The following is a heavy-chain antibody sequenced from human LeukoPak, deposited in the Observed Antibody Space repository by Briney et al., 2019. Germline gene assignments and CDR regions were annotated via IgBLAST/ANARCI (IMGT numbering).Heavy chain of an antibody. CDR3: ARRYSSSAGPHRGISGMDV. D-gene: IGHD6-13*01. V-gene: IGHV4-34*01. J-gene: IGHJ6*02. CDR1: GGAFSGYY. Sequence: SETLSLTCAVDGGAFSGYYWSWIRQPPGKGLEWIGEINHSGSTNYNPSLKSRVTISVDTSKNQFSLKLSSVTAADTAVYYCARRYSSSAGPHRGISGMDVWGQGTTVTVSS. CDR2: INHSGST.